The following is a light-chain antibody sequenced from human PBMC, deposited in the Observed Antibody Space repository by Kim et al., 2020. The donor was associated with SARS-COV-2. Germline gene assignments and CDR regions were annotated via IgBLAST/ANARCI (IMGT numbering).Light chain of an antibody. CDR1: QSVRGTY. CDR2: GAS. J-gene: IGKJ5*01. CDR3: QQYGSSPDT. Sequence: SPGERATLSCRASQSVRGTYLALFQQKPGQAPRLLIYGASSRATDIPDRFSGSGSGTDFTLTISRLEPEDFAVYYCQQYGSSPDTFGQGTRLEIK. V-gene: IGKV3-20*01.